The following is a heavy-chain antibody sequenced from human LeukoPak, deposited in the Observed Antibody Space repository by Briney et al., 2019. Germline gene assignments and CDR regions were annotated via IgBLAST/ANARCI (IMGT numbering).Heavy chain of an antibody. Sequence: GGSLRLSCAASGFTFSSYAMSWVRQAPGKGLEWVSSISGSGNRTYYADSVKGRFTISRDNSKNMLFLQMNSLRAEDTAVYYCAKNLYCGGGSCYPSALGMDVWGQGTTVTVSS. CDR3: AKNLYCGGGSCYPSALGMDV. V-gene: IGHV3-23*01. CDR1: GFTFSSYA. J-gene: IGHJ6*02. CDR2: ISGSGNRT. D-gene: IGHD2-15*01.